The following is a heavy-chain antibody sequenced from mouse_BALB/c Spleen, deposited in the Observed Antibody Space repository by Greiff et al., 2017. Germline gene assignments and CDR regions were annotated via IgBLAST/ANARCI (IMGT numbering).Heavy chain of an antibody. CDR2: IRLKSNNYAT. D-gene: IGHD4-1*01. CDR1: GFTFSNYW. CDR3: TGNWDEGYFDY. Sequence: EVKLMESGGGLVQPGGSMKLSCVASGFTFSNYWMNWVRQSPEKGLEWVAEIRLKSNNYATHYAESVKGRFTISRDDSKSSVYLQMNNLRAEDTGIYYCTGNWDEGYFDYWGQGTTLTVSS. V-gene: IGHV6-6*02. J-gene: IGHJ2*01.